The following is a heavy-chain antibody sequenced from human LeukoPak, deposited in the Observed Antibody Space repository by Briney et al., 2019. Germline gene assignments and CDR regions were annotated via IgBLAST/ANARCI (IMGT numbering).Heavy chain of an antibody. Sequence: GGSLRLSCAASGFTFDDYGMSWVRQAPGKGLEWVSGINWNGGSTGYADSVKGRFTISRDNAKNSLYLQMNSLRAEDTALYYCAGLGILTGTKGAFDIWGQGTMVTVSS. CDR1: GFTFDDYG. CDR3: AGLGILTGTKGAFDI. D-gene: IGHD3-9*01. V-gene: IGHV3-20*04. CDR2: INWNGGST. J-gene: IGHJ3*02.